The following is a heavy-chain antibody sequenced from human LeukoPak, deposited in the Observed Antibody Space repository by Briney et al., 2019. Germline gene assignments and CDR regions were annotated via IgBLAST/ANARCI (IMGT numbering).Heavy chain of an antibody. CDR1: GGSISSSNYY. J-gene: IGHJ4*02. D-gene: IGHD1-26*01. V-gene: IGHV4-61*02. CDR3: ASNSGAFDY. Sequence: TLSLTCTVSGGSISSSNYYWNWIRQPAVKGLEWIGRIYTSGSTNYNPSLKSRVTISVDKSKNQFSLNLSSVTAADTAMYYCASNSGAFDYWGQGTLVTVSS. CDR2: IYTSGST.